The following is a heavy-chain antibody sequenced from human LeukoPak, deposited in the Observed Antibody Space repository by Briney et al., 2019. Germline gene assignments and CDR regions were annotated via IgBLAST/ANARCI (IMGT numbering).Heavy chain of an antibody. CDR3: ARARLIGGSGVDY. V-gene: IGHV1-2*02. D-gene: IGHD3-10*01. CDR2: VNPNSGGT. CDR1: GYTFTVYY. J-gene: IGHJ4*02. Sequence: ASVTVCFTASGYTFTVYYMHWVRQAPGQGLEWMGWVNPNSGGTHYAQRFLGRGTMTRDTSINKAYMELTMLRSDDTAVFHCARARLIGGSGVDYWGQGTLVTVSS.